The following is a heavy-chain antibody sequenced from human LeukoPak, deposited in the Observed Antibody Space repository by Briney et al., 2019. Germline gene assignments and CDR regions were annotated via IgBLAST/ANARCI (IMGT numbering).Heavy chain of an antibody. CDR3: ARWGSYYDSSGYYLSEDY. V-gene: IGHV4-31*03. CDR1: GGXISSGGYY. Sequence: SETLSLTCTISGGXISSGGYYWSWIRQHPGKGLEWIGYIYYSGSTYYNPSLKSRVTISVDTSKNQFSLKLSSVTAADTAVYYCARWGSYYDSSGYYLSEDYWGQGTLVTVSS. J-gene: IGHJ4*02. D-gene: IGHD3-22*01. CDR2: IYYSGST.